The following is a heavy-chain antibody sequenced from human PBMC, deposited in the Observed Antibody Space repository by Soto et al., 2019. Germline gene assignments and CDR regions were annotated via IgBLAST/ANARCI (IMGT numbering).Heavy chain of an antibody. Sequence: QVQLQQWGAGLLKPSETLSLTCAVFGGSVNSGNYYWSWIRQPPGKGLEWIGEMSHSGGTHFNPSLKSRVTISVDTSKNQFSLKMSSVTAADTALYYCARVEWGTATTVVDAFDIWGPGTMVTVSS. CDR1: GGSVNSGNYY. V-gene: IGHV4-34*01. CDR2: MSHSGGT. D-gene: IGHD1-1*01. J-gene: IGHJ3*02. CDR3: ARVEWGTATTVVDAFDI.